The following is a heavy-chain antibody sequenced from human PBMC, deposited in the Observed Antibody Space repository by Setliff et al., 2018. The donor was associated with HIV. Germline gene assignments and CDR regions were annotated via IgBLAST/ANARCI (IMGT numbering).Heavy chain of an antibody. V-gene: IGHV3-23*01. CDR1: GFSFSRYA. CDR2: LSGSGVGT. J-gene: IGHJ4*02. D-gene: IGHD3-3*01. CDR3: ARDVSWRVRTYIDY. Sequence: GGSLRLSCAASGFSFSRYAMSWVRQAPGKGLAWVSGLSGSGVGTYYAGSVKGRFTVSRDNSNNTVYLQMNSLTAEDTAVYYCARDVSWRVRTYIDYWGQGALVTVSS.